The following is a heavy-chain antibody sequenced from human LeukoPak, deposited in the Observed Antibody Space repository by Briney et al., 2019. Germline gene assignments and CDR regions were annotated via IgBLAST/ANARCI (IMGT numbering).Heavy chain of an antibody. CDR3: ARGRDGYNFLNRGEYYYFDY. Sequence: SETLSLTCTVSGGSISSGSYYWSWIRQPAGKGLEWIGRFYTSGSTNYNPSLKSRVTISVDTSKNQFSLKLNSVTAANTAVYYCARGRDGYNFLNRGEYYYFDYWGQGTLVTVSS. CDR1: GGSISSGSYY. CDR2: FYTSGST. V-gene: IGHV4-61*02. J-gene: IGHJ4*02. D-gene: IGHD5-24*01.